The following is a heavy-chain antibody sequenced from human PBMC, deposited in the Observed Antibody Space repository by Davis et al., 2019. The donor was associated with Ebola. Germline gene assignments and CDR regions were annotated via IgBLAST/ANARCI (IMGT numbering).Heavy chain of an antibody. CDR1: GGSFTDYF. CDR2: TSHHPDYT. V-gene: IGHV4-34*01. Sequence: MPSETLSLTCAVYGGSFTDYFWSWIRQPPGKGLEWIGETSHHPDYTNYSPSFGGRVTISVDTSKNQFSLKLSSVTAADTAVYYCARARAYNWFDPWGQGTLVTVSS. CDR3: ARARAYNWFDP. J-gene: IGHJ5*02.